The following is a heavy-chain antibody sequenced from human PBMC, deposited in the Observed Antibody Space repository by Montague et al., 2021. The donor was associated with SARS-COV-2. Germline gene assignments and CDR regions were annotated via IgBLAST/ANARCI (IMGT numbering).Heavy chain of an antibody. J-gene: IGHJ4*02. CDR1: GGSISSGSYY. V-gene: IGHV4-61*02. CDR2: ICTSGST. CDR3: ARVVGFDFDY. D-gene: IGHD2-21*01. Sequence: TLSLTCTVSGGSISSGSYYWSWIRQPAGKGLEWIGRICTSGSTNYNPSLKSRVTLSVDTSKNQFSLKLSSVTAADTAVYYCARVVGFDFDYWGQGTLVTVSS.